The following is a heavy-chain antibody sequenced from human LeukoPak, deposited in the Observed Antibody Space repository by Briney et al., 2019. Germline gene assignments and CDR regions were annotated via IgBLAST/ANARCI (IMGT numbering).Heavy chain of an antibody. Sequence: SQTLSLTCAISGDSVSSKNAAWNWIRQSPSRGLEWLGRTYYRSKWYNDYAVSVKSRITINPDTSKNQFSLQLNSVTPEDTAVYYCARAPYYDFWSGYYTGSLFFDYWGQGTLVTVSS. J-gene: IGHJ4*02. CDR2: TYYRSKWYN. CDR3: ARAPYYDFWSGYYTGSLFFDY. D-gene: IGHD3-3*01. V-gene: IGHV6-1*01. CDR1: GDSVSSKNAA.